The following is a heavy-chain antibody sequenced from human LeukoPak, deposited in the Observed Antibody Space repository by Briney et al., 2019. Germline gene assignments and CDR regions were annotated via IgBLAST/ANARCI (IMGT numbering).Heavy chain of an antibody. D-gene: IGHD6-13*01. Sequence: ASVKVSCKASGYTFTGYYMHWVRQAPGQGLEWMGWISAYNGNTNYAQKLQGRVTMTTDTSTSTAYMELRSLRSDDTAVYYCARDRWYESDYWGQGTLVTVSS. CDR2: ISAYNGNT. CDR1: GYTFTGYY. CDR3: ARDRWYESDY. V-gene: IGHV1-18*04. J-gene: IGHJ4*02.